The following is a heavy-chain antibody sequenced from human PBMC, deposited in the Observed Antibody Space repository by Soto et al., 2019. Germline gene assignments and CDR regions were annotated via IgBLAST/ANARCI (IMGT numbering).Heavy chain of an antibody. J-gene: IGHJ2*01. D-gene: IGHD2-15*01. V-gene: IGHV2-5*02. CDR2: IFWDDDK. CDR1: GFSLTTGGVG. Sequence: QITLKESGPPLVKPTQTLTLTCTFSGFSLTTGGVGVGWIRQPPGRALEWLALIFWDDDKRYSPSLRSRLTIRKDTCGNLIVVTSTNMDPVDTGTYYRAHIVAGDWGASIANYVDVYFDLWGRGTLVTVSS. CDR3: AHIVAGDWGASIANYVDVYFDL.